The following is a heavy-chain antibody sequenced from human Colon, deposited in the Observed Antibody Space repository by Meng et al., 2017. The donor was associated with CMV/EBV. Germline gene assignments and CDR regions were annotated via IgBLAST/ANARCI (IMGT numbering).Heavy chain of an antibody. CDR1: GFSFSSYA. CDR2: ISVGGERA. V-gene: IGHV3-23*01. CDR3: AKVFDIVATYYFDF. Sequence: SGFSFSSYAVSWVRQTPGKGLEWVSVISVGGERAFHADSVKGRFTISRDNSKNTLFLQMNSLRVEDTAVYYCAKVFDIVATYYFDFWGQGTLVTVSS. D-gene: IGHD5-12*01. J-gene: IGHJ4*02.